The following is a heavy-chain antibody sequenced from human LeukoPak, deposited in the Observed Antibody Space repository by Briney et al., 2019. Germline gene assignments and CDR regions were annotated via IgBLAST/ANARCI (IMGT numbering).Heavy chain of an antibody. CDR3: ARGPGAMIFLRS. V-gene: IGHV4-61*02. CDR1: SGSISSGSYY. CDR2: IYTSGST. D-gene: IGHD3-22*01. Sequence: SETLSLTCTVSSGSISSGSYYWSWIRQPAGKGLEWIGRIYTSGSTNYNPSLKSRVTISVDTSKNQFSLKLSSVTAADTAVYYCARGPGAMIFLRSWGQGTLVTVSS. J-gene: IGHJ5*02.